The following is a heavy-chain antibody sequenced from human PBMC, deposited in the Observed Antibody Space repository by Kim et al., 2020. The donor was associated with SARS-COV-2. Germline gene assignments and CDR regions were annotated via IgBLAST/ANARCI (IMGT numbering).Heavy chain of an antibody. CDR2: IYSSGST. CDR1: GDSIRSSRYY. D-gene: IGHD2-15*01. V-gene: IGHV4-39*01. CDR3: ASGPDIVVPAGYNYFDP. Sequence: SETLSLTCTVSGDSIRSSRYYWAWIRQPPGKGLESIGSIYSSGSTSYNSSLKTRVIISVDTSKNRFSLTLSSVTAADTAIYFCASGPDIVVPAGYNYFDPWGQGTLVTVSS. J-gene: IGHJ5*02.